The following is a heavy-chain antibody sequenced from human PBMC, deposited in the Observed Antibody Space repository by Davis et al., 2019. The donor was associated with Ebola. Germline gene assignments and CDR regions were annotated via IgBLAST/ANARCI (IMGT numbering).Heavy chain of an antibody. CDR1: GFTFSGSA. V-gene: IGHV3-73*01. D-gene: IGHD4-17*01. CDR2: IRSKANSYAT. CDR3: TGTTRYGDYVAEDY. Sequence: PGGSLRLSCAASGFTFSGSAMHWVRQASGKGLEWVGRIRSKANSYATAYAASVKGRFTISRDDSKNTAYLQLNSLKTEDTAVYYCTGTTRYGDYVAEDYWGQGTLVTVSS. J-gene: IGHJ4*02.